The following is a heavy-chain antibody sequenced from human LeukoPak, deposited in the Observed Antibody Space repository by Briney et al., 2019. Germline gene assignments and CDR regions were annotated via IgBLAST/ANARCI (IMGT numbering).Heavy chain of an antibody. Sequence: GSLGLSCAASGFPFRSYAMNWVRQAPGKGPEWVSFISGNGDSIYDADSVKGRFTTSRDNSKNTLYLQINGLRAEDTAVYYCAKDGGILKGAFDIWGQGTMVTVSS. CDR1: GFPFRSYA. CDR2: ISGNGDSI. J-gene: IGHJ3*02. CDR3: AKDGGILKGAFDI. D-gene: IGHD6-13*01. V-gene: IGHV3-23*01.